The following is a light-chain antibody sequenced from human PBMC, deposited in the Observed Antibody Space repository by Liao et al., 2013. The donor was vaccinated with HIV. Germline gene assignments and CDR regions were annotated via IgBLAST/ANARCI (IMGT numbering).Light chain of an antibody. CDR1: NIGSKR. V-gene: IGLV3-21*01. J-gene: IGLJ1*01. CDR2: YDS. CDR3: QVWDSRSALYV. Sequence: SYELTQPPSVSVAPGKTARFTCGGNNIGSKRVHWYQQKPGQAPVVVIYYDSDRPSGIPERFSGSKSGNTATLTISRVEAGDEADYYCQVWDSRSALYVFGTGTKVTVL.